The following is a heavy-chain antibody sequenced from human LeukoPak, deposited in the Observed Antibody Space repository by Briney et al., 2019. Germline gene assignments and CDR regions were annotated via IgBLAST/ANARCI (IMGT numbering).Heavy chain of an antibody. J-gene: IGHJ4*02. CDR1: GFTFSSYS. CDR2: ISSSSSYI. CDR3: ARDNLRYGSGSMADY. V-gene: IGHV3-21*01. D-gene: IGHD3-10*01. Sequence: TGGSLRLSCAASGFTFSSYSMNWVRQAPGKGLEWVSSISSSSSYIYYADSVKGRFTISRDNAKNSLYLQMNSLRAEDTAVYYCARDNLRYGSGSMADYWGQGTLVTASS.